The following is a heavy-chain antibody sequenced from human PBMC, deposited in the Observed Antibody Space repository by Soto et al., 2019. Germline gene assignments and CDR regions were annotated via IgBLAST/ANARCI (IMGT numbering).Heavy chain of an antibody. CDR3: ARVFNPVPAAIGASNYYYMDV. D-gene: IGHD2-2*01. V-gene: IGHV3-48*01. Sequence: GGSLRLSCAASGFTFSSYSMNWVRQAPGKGLEWVSYISSSSSTIYYADSVKGRFTISRDNAKNSLYLQMNSLRAEDTAVYYCARVFNPVPAAIGASNYYYMDVWGKGTTVTVSS. CDR2: ISSSSSTI. CDR1: GFTFSSYS. J-gene: IGHJ6*03.